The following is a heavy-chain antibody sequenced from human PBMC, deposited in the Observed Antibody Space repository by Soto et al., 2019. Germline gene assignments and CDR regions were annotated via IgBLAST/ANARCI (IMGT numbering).Heavy chain of an antibody. CDR3: ARQVNDIVPYDAFDI. D-gene: IGHD2-8*01. J-gene: IGHJ3*02. V-gene: IGHV4-39*01. Sequence: SETLSLTCTVSGGSFRSSTYYWGWILHPPGKGLEWIGSIYSGGTTYYNPSLKSRVTISIDTSKNQFSLKLSSVTAADTAVYYCARQVNDIVPYDAFDIWGQGTMVTVSS. CDR1: GGSFRSSTYY. CDR2: IYSGGTT.